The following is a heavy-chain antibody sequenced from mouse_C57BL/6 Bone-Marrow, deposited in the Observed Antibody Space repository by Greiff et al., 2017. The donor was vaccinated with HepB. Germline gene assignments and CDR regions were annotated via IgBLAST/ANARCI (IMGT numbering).Heavy chain of an antibody. J-gene: IGHJ4*01. Sequence: VQLQQPGAELVKPGASVKMSCKASGYTFTSYWITWVKQRPGQGLEWIGDIYPGSGSTNYNEKFKSKATLTVDTSSSTAYMELSSLTSEDSAVYYCARGTTYYAMDYWGQGTSVSVSS. CDR1: GYTFTSYW. D-gene: IGHD1-1*01. CDR3: ARGTTYYAMDY. V-gene: IGHV1-55*01. CDR2: IYPGSGST.